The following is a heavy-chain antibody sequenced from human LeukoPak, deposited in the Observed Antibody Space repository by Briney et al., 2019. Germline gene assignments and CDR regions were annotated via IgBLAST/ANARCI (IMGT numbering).Heavy chain of an antibody. D-gene: IGHD4-23*01. CDR1: GFNFRSYW. V-gene: IGHV3-7*01. J-gene: IGHJ5*02. CDR2: IKQDGSEK. CDR3: ARVNGGAFDP. Sequence: GGSLRLSCATSGFNFRSYWMSWVRQAPGKGLEWVANIKQDGSEKYYVDSVKGRFTISRDNAKNSLYLQMNSLRAEDTAVYYCARVNGGAFDPWGQGTLVTVSS.